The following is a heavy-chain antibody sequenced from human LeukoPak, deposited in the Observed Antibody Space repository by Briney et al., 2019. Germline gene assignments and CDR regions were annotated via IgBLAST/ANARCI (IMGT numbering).Heavy chain of an antibody. CDR1: GFAFSTYW. V-gene: IGHV3-74*01. D-gene: IGHD2-8*02. J-gene: IGHJ4*02. Sequence: PGGSLRLSCPASGFAFSTYWMFWVRQAPGKGLVWVSQINPEGASTTYGGPAKGRFTASRDNAKNAQQLQMNSLRGDDTAVYYCARGTAITAGIDFWGQGTLVTVSS. CDR2: INPEGAST. CDR3: ARGTAITAGIDF.